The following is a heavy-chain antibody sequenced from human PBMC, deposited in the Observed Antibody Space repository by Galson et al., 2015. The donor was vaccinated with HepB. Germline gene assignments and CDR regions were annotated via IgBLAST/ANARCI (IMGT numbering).Heavy chain of an antibody. Sequence: LSLTCTVSGGSISTGSYYWGWTRQPPGKGLEWIGSVFYSGTTDYNPSLNSRVTISLDTSKNQFSLRLTSVTAADTALYYCTSSHGGYWGQGTLVTVSS. D-gene: IGHD4-23*01. CDR3: TSSHGGY. CDR2: VFYSGTT. V-gene: IGHV4-39*01. CDR1: GGSISTGSYY. J-gene: IGHJ4*02.